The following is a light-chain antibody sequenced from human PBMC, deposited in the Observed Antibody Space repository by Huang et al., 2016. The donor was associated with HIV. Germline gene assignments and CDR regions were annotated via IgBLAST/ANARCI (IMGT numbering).Light chain of an antibody. V-gene: IGKV1-39*01. CDR1: QSINTY. CDR3: QQSYSIPLT. CDR2: AAS. J-gene: IGKJ4*01. Sequence: DIQMTQSPSSLSASVGDRVTITCRASQSINTYLNWYQQKPGKAPKLLIYAASSLQSVVSSRFSGSGSGTYFTLTISSLQPEDFATYYCQQSYSIPLTFGGGTKVEIK.